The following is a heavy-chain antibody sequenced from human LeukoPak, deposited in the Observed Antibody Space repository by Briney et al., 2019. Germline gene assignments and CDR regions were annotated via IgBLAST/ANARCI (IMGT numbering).Heavy chain of an antibody. CDR2: ITGSGTFT. V-gene: IGHV3-23*01. D-gene: IGHD1-26*01. Sequence: GGSLRLSCAASGITFINYSMTWVRQAPGKGLERVSAITGSGTFTDYADSVKGRFTISRDNSKNTLYLLMNGLSPEDTAVYYCAKDRGVVGATSLDFWGQGTLVTVSS. J-gene: IGHJ4*02. CDR1: GITFINYS. CDR3: AKDRGVVGATSLDF.